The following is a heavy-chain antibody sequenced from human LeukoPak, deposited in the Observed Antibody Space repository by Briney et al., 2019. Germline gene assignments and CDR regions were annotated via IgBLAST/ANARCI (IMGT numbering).Heavy chain of an antibody. D-gene: IGHD5-12*01. CDR1: GFTFSSYA. CDR2: VSDSDDST. V-gene: IGHV3-23*01. J-gene: IGHJ4*02. Sequence: PGGALRLSCAASGFTFSSYAISWFRQAPGKWLEWFSTVSDSDDSTYYADSVKGRFTISRDNSKNTLYLQMNSLRAEDTAVYYCARIYSGYDSHFDYWGQGTLVTVSS. CDR3: ARIYSGYDSHFDY.